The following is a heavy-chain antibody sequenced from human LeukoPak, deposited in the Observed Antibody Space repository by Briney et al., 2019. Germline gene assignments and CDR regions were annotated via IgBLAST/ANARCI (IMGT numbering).Heavy chain of an antibody. CDR1: GFTFSSYG. CDR2: IWYDGRTK. D-gene: IGHD6-19*01. CDR3: AREWGRIAVAGGPGY. Sequence: GGSLRLSCAASGFTFSSYGMHWVRQAPGKGLEWLALIWYDGRTKFHADSVKGRFTISRDNSANTLYLQMSSLRVEDTAVYYCAREWGRIAVAGGPGYWGQGARVTVSS. V-gene: IGHV3-33*08. J-gene: IGHJ4*02.